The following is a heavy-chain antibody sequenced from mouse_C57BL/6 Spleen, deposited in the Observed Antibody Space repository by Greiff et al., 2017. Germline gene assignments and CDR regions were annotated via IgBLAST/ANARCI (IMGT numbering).Heavy chain of an antibody. V-gene: IGHV1-50*01. CDR2: IDPSDSYT. CDR3: ARRWDGAMDY. CDR1: GYTFTSYW. D-gene: IGHD4-1*01. J-gene: IGHJ4*01. Sequence: VQLQQSGAELVKPGASVKLSCKASGYTFTSYWMQWVKQRPGQGLEWIGEIDPSDSYTNYNQKFKGKATLTVDTSSSTAYMQLSSLTSEDSAVYYCARRWDGAMDYWGQGTSVTVSS.